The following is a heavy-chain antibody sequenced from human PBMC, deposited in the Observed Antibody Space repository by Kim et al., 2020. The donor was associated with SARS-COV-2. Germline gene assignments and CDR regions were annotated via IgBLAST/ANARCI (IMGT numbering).Heavy chain of an antibody. D-gene: IGHD6-19*01. CDR2: EK. Sequence: EKYDVGSVKGRFTISRDNAKNSLYLQMNSLRAEDTAVYYCARGLAVAQDPWGQGTLVTVSS. CDR3: ARGLAVAQDP. V-gene: IGHV3-7*03. J-gene: IGHJ5*02.